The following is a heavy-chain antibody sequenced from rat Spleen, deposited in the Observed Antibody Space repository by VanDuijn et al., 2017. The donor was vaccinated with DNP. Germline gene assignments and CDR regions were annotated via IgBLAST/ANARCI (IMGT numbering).Heavy chain of an antibody. Sequence: QVQLEESGPGLVQPSQTLSLACTVSGFSLTSHHMHWVRQPSGGGLEWLGIIWTGGNAEYNSALKSRLSINRDNSKSQVFLRVSSLKTEDTATYYCARDWDGYNIDYWGQGVMVTVSS. CDR3: ARDWDGYNIDY. CDR1: GFSLTSHH. J-gene: IGHJ2*01. D-gene: IGHD4-1*01. CDR2: IWTGGNA. V-gene: IGHV2-30*01.